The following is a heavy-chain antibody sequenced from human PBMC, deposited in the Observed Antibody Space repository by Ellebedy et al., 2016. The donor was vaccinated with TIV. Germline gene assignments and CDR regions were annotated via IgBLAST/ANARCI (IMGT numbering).Heavy chain of an antibody. V-gene: IGHV4-4*02. D-gene: IGHD3-10*01. J-gene: IGHJ4*02. CDR2: IFHSGSS. CDR3: ARNVWFGDLSDPFYFDF. Sequence: SQTLSLTXDVSGVSASSSNWRSWVRQSPGKGLEWIAEIFHSGSSKYNPSLKSRVTISLDKSKNQISLRLTSVAAADTAVYYCARNVWFGDLSDPFYFDFWGQGALVTVSS. CDR1: GVSASSSNW.